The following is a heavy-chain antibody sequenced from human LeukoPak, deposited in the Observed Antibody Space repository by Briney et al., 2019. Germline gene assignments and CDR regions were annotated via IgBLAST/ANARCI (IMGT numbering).Heavy chain of an antibody. Sequence: PPGGSLRLSCAASGFNFSSFVTHWVRQAPGKGLEWVAVIWYDGSNKYYADSVKGRFTISRDNSKNTLYLQTNSLRAEDTAVYYCARGPSAYPKCFDYWGQGTLVSVSS. CDR3: ARGPSAYPKCFDY. CDR2: IWYDGSNK. CDR1: GFNFSSFV. D-gene: IGHD5-12*01. V-gene: IGHV3-33*01. J-gene: IGHJ4*02.